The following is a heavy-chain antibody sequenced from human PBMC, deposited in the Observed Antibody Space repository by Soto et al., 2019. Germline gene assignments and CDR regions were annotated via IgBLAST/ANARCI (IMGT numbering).Heavy chain of an antibody. J-gene: IGHJ1*01. CDR3: ARDLEMSTCKLRGNPGL. D-gene: IGHD1-1*01. Sequence: QVHLVESGGGVVQPGTSLTLMCAASGFTFKNYAMHWVRQAPGKGLEWVAALAYDGCGEKSAYSVQGRFIITRDHSNNTLFLQMNNLSLDDSAVYYFARDLEMSTCKLRGNPGLWGQGTGVTVTA. V-gene: IGHV3-30*04. CDR1: GFTFKNYA. CDR2: LAYDGCGE.